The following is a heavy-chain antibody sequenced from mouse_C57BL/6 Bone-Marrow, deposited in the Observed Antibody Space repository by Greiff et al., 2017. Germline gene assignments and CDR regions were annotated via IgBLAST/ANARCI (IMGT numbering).Heavy chain of an antibody. V-gene: IGHV14-4*01. J-gene: IGHJ4*01. CDR2: IDPENGDT. D-gene: IGHD1-1*01. Sequence: EVQLQQSGAELVRPGASVKLSCTASGFNIKDDYMHWVKQRPEQGLEWIGWIDPENGDTAYASKFQGKATITADTSSNTAYLQLSSRTSEDTAVYYYTASLPLYYYAMDYWGQGTSVTVSS. CDR3: TASLPLYYYAMDY. CDR1: GFNIKDDY.